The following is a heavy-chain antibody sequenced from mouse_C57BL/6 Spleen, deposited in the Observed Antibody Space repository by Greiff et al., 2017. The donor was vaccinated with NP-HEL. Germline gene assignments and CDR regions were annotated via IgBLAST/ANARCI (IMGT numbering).Heavy chain of an antibody. J-gene: IGHJ4*01. V-gene: IGHV2-2*01. CDR1: GFSLTSYG. CDR2: IWSGGST. Sequence: VHLVESGPGLVQPSQSLSITCTVSGFSLTSYGVHWVRQSPGKGLEWLGVIWSGGSTDYNAAFISRLSISKDNSKSQVFFKMNSLQADDTAIYYCARSSYDYDGDYYAMDYWGQGTSVTVSS. CDR3: ARSSYDYDGDYYAMDY. D-gene: IGHD2-4*01.